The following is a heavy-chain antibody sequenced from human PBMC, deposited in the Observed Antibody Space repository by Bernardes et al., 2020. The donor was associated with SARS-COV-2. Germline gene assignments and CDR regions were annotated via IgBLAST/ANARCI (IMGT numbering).Heavy chain of an antibody. CDR3: ARDPWGDSVPQNYWYFDL. CDR1: GGSISSSSYY. Sequence: SETLSLTCTVSGGSISSSSYYWGWIRQPPGKGLEWIGYMYYNGNAYYNPSLKSRVSISVDRSKNQFSLKLSSVTTADTAVYYCARDPWGDSVPQNYWYFDLWGRGTLVTVSS. V-gene: IGHV4-31*03. J-gene: IGHJ2*01. D-gene: IGHD2-21*02. CDR2: MYYNGNA.